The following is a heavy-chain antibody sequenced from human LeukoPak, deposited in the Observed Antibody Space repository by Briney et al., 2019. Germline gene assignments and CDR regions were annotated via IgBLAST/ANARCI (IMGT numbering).Heavy chain of an antibody. CDR3: AKEGRYSSGWYYFDY. Sequence: GGSLRLSCAVSGFTFSSYAMSWVRQAPGKGLEWVSAISGSGGSTYYADSVKGRFTISRDNSKNTLYLQMNSLRAEDTAVYYCAKEGRYSSGWYYFDYWGQGTLVTVSS. D-gene: IGHD6-19*01. CDR2: ISGSGGST. V-gene: IGHV3-23*01. CDR1: GFTFSSYA. J-gene: IGHJ4*02.